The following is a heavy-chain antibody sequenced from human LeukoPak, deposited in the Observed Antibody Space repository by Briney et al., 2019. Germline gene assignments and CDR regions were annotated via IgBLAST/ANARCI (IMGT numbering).Heavy chain of an antibody. J-gene: IGHJ4*02. D-gene: IGHD6-13*01. CDR2: INPNSGGT. CDR3: ARDPSYPGIAAAGHFFDY. CDR1: GYTSTGYY. Sequence: ASVKVSCKASGYTSTGYYMHWVRQAPGQGLEWMGWINPNSGGTNYAQKFQGRVTMTRDTSISTAYMELSRLRSDDTAVYYCARDPSYPGIAAAGHFFDYWGQGTLVTVSS. V-gene: IGHV1-2*02.